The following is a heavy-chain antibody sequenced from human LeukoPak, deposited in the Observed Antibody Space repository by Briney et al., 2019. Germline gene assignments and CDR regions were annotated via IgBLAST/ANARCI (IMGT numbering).Heavy chain of an antibody. CDR2: ISDSGGST. J-gene: IGHJ4*02. D-gene: IGHD6-6*01. CDR3: AKRVDYSSSSGGYFDY. CDR1: GFTFSSYA. Sequence: QPGGSLRLSCAASGFTFSSYAMSWVRQAPGKGLEWVSGISDSGGSTFYADSVKGRFTISRDNSKNTLYLQMKSLRAEDTAVYYCAKRVDYSSSSGGYFDYWGQGTLVTVSS. V-gene: IGHV3-23*01.